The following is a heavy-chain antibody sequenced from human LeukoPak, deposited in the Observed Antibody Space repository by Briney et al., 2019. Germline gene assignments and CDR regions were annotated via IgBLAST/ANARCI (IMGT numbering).Heavy chain of an antibody. CDR1: GFTFSSYG. CDR3: AKEGTGALNYYYYYGMDV. CDR2: ISYDGSNK. J-gene: IGHJ6*02. D-gene: IGHD1-26*01. V-gene: IGHV3-30*18. Sequence: GGSLRLSCAASGFTFSSYGMPWVRQAPGKGLEWVAVISYDGSNKYYADSVKGRFTISRDNSKNTLYLQMNSLRAEDTAVYYCAKEGTGALNYYYYYGMDVWGQGTTVTVSS.